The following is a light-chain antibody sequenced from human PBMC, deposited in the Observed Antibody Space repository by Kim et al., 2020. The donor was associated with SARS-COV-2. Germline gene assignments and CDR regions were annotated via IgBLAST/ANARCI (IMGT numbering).Light chain of an antibody. J-gene: IGKJ3*01. CDR3: HQYDILPPT. CDR1: QDINNY. Sequence: FVGGRFSTTCPASQDINNYLNLYQQYPENAPTLLIYAASYFEPGVPSRFSGSQSRTVLTFTISSLPPADIAPYYCHQYDILPPTFGSGTKVDIK. V-gene: IGKV1-33*01. CDR2: AAS.